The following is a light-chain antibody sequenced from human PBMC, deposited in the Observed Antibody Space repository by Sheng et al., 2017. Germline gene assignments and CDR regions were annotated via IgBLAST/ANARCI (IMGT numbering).Light chain of an antibody. Sequence: SYVLTQPPSVSVAPGQTATITCGGNNIAYKAVHWYQQKPGQAPVLVVYDDSDWPSVIPERFSGSNSEHTATLTISRVEAGNEADYYCQVWDTDSDHYVFGNGTKVTVL. CDR1: NIAYKA. J-gene: IGLJ1*01. CDR3: QVWDTDSDHYV. CDR2: DDS. V-gene: IGLV3-21*02.